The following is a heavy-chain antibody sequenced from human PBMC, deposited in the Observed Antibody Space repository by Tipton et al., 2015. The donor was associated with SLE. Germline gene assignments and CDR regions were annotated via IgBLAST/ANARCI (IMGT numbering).Heavy chain of an antibody. D-gene: IGHD2/OR15-2a*01. J-gene: IGHJ3*02. V-gene: IGHV3-74*01. CDR3: TRVESTSWAFDI. CDR2: INSDGSTT. Sequence: SLRLSCVASGFTFSSHWMHWVRQVPGKGLVWVSRINSDGSTTNYADSVKGRFTISRDNAKDTLYLQMNSLRAEDTAVYYCTRVESTSWAFDIWGQGTIVTVSS. CDR1: GFTFSSHW.